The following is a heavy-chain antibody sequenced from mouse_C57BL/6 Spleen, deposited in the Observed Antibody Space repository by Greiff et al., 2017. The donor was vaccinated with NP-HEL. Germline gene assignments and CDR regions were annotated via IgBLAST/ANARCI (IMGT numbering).Heavy chain of an antibody. CDR2: IRNKANGYTT. CDR1: GFTFTDYY. D-gene: IGHD2-4*01. CDR3: ARYGDYDHGYFDV. V-gene: IGHV7-3*01. J-gene: IGHJ1*03. Sequence: EVQLVESGGGLVQPGGSLSLSCAASGFTFTDYYMSWVRQPPGKALEWLGFIRNKANGYTTEYSASVKGRFTISRDNSQSILYLQMNALRAEDSATYYCARYGDYDHGYFDVWGTGTTVTVSS.